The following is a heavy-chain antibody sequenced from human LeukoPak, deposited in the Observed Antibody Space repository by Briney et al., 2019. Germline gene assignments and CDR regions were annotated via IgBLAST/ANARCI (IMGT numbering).Heavy chain of an antibody. Sequence: GGSLRLSCAASGFTFSSYAMSWVRQAPGKGLEWVSAISGSGGSTYYADSVRGRFTISRDNSKNTLYLQMNSLRAEDTAVYYCAKQDRMITFGGVMGYWGQGTLVTVSS. V-gene: IGHV3-23*01. CDR3: AKQDRMITFGGVMGY. J-gene: IGHJ4*02. CDR1: GFTFSSYA. D-gene: IGHD3-16*01. CDR2: ISGSGGST.